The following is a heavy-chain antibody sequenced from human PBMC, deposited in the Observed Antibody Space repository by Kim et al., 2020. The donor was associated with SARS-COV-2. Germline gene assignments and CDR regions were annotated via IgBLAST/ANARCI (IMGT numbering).Heavy chain of an antibody. CDR3: ARLTPGYLRMRGWFDP. Sequence: SVKVSCKASGGTFSSYAISWVRQAPGQGLEWMGGIIPIFGTANYAQKFQGRVTITADESTSTAYMELSSLRSEDTAVYYCARLTPGYLRMRGWFDPWGQGTLVTVSS. CDR2: IIPIFGTA. V-gene: IGHV1-69*13. D-gene: IGHD6-13*01. J-gene: IGHJ5*02. CDR1: GGTFSSYA.